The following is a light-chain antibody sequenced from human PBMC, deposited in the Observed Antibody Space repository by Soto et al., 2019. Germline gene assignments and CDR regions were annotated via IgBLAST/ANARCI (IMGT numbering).Light chain of an antibody. CDR1: QTISSW. CDR2: KAS. V-gene: IGKV1-5*03. Sequence: DIQMTQTPSTLSGSVGYRVTITCRASQTISSWLAWYQQKPGKAPKLLIYKASTLKSGVPSRFSGSGSGTDFTLTISSLQPEDFATYYCQQYDSYSWTFAQGTMVDI. J-gene: IGKJ1*01. CDR3: QQYDSYSWT.